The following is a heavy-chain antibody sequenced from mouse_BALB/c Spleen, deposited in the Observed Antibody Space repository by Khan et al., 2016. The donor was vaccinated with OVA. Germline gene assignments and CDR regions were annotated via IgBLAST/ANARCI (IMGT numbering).Heavy chain of an antibody. J-gene: IGHJ2*01. CDR2: IFYSGTT. D-gene: IGHD2-2*01. V-gene: IGHV3-5*02. CDR3: ARDGGGFDSYYFDY. Sequence: EVQLQESGPGLVKPSQTVSLTCTVTGISITTGNYRWSWIRHFPGNKLEWIGYIFYSGTTTYNPSLTSRTSITRDTSKNRFFLEMNSLTTEDTATYYCARDGGGFDSYYFDYWGQGTILTVSS. CDR1: GISITTGNYR.